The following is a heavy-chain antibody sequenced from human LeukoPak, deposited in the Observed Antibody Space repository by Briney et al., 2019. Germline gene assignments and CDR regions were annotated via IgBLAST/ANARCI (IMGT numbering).Heavy chain of an antibody. Sequence: GGSLRLSCAASGFTVSSNYMSWIRQAPGKGLGWVSLIYSGGSTYYADSVKGRFTISRDNSKNTLYLQMNSLRADDMAVYYCARGPWGIVGGDGAFDIWGQGTMVTVSS. CDR2: IYSGGST. CDR3: ARGPWGIVGGDGAFDI. V-gene: IGHV3-53*01. D-gene: IGHD2-21*02. CDR1: GFTVSSNY. J-gene: IGHJ3*02.